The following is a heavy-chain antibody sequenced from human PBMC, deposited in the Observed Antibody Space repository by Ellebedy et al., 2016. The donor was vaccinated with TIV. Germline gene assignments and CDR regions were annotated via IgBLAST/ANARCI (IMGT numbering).Heavy chain of an antibody. Sequence: GESLKISCAASGFTFSSYAMHWVRQAPGKGLEWVAVISYDGSNKYYADSVKGRFTISRDNSKNTLYLQMNSLRAEDTAVYYCARNLMITFGGVIVNGNYYYYYGMDVWGQGTTVTVSS. J-gene: IGHJ6*02. CDR2: ISYDGSNK. CDR3: ARNLMITFGGVIVNGNYYYYYGMDV. V-gene: IGHV3-30-3*01. D-gene: IGHD3-16*02. CDR1: GFTFSSYA.